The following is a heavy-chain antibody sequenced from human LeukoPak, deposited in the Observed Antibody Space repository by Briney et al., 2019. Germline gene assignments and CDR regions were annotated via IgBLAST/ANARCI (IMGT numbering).Heavy chain of an antibody. CDR3: ARHIAASRYCTSTTCYSADH. V-gene: IGHV4-39*01. CDR1: SDSMSTSSYY. CDR2: IYYSGST. D-gene: IGHD2-2*01. J-gene: IGHJ4*02. Sequence: SETLSLTCNVPSDSMSTSSYYWGWIRQPPGKGLEWIGSIYYSGSTYYNPSLKSRVTMSVDTSKNQFSLKVSSVTAADTAVYYCARHIAASRYCTSTTCYSADHWSQGTLVTVSS.